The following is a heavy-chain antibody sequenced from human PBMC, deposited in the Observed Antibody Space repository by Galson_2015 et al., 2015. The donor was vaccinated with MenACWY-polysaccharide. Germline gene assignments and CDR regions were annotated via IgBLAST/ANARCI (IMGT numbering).Heavy chain of an antibody. D-gene: IGHD6-13*01. CDR2: IDVGNGVA. V-gene: IGHV1-3*01. CDR3: TQLGAGTGMVFGN. J-gene: IGHJ4*02. CDR1: GYILIRQP. Sequence: SVKVSCKASGYILIRQPIHWVRQAPGQGLEWMGWIDVGNGVAKYSPKFQGRVTITRDTSANTADMELSSQGSDDTGLYYCTQLGAGTGMVFGNGGQGTLVTVSS.